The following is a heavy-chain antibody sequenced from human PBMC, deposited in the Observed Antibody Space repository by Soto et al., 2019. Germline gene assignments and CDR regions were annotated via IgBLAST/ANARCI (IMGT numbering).Heavy chain of an antibody. J-gene: IGHJ6*02. CDR2: VYYTGTT. D-gene: IGHD5-18*01. CDR1: DSPISSFY. CDR3: ARMPGGTGMVFYYYGMAV. Sequence: SETLSLTCSVSDSPISSFYWGWFRQPPGQGLEWVGYVYYTGTTTYNPSLKSRVTISLDTSKNQLSLKLTSVTAADTAVYYCARMPGGTGMVFYYYGMAVWGQGTTVTVSS. V-gene: IGHV4-59*08.